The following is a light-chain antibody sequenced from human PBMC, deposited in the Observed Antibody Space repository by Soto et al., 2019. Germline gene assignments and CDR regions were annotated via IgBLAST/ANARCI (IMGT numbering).Light chain of an antibody. CDR2: AAS. J-gene: IGKJ5*01. CDR1: QSVSSN. V-gene: IGKV3-20*01. Sequence: EIVMTPSPATLSVSPVEKATLSCRASQSVSSNLACYQQKPGQAPRLLIYAASSRATGIPDRFSGSGSGTDFTLTITRLEPEDSAMYYCQQYGSSGGITFGHGTRLEI. CDR3: QQYGSSGGIT.